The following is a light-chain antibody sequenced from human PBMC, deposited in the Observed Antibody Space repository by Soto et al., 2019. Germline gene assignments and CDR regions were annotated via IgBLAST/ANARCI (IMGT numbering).Light chain of an antibody. J-gene: IGKJ1*01. V-gene: IGKV1-17*01. Sequence: IQMTQSPSSLSSSFGDRVTITCRASQGIRNDLGWYQRKPGKAPKRLIYAASSLQSGVPSRFSGSVSGTEVTITISSLKKEDGATYYCLQQNSYPRAFGQGTKVDIK. CDR1: QGIRND. CDR2: AAS. CDR3: LQQNSYPRA.